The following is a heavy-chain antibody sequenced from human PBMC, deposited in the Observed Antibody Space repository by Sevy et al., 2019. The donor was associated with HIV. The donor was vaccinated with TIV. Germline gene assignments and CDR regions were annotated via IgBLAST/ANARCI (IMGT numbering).Heavy chain of an antibody. CDR2: ISNSGANT. Sequence: GGSLRLSCAASGFTFTNYGMHWVRQAPGKGLEWVSGISNSGANTYYADSVRGRFTVSRDNSKNTVFLQMNGLRAEDTALYYCAKDLYVSPSNFDSWGQGTLVTVSS. D-gene: IGHD3-16*01. V-gene: IGHV3-23*01. CDR1: GFTFTNYG. J-gene: IGHJ4*02. CDR3: AKDLYVSPSNFDS.